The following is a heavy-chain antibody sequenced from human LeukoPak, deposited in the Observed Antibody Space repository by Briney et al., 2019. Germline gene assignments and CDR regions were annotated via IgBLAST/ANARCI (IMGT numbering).Heavy chain of an antibody. CDR2: IYYNGST. CDR3: ARRHYDSSGRSDAFDI. CDR1: GGSISSGGYY. J-gene: IGHJ3*02. Sequence: SETLSLTCTVSGGSISSGGYYWSWIRQHPGKGVEWIGYIYYNGSTYYNPSLKSRVTISVDTSKNQFSLKLSSVTAADTAVYYCARRHYDSSGRSDAFDIWGQGTMVTVSS. V-gene: IGHV4-31*03. D-gene: IGHD3-22*01.